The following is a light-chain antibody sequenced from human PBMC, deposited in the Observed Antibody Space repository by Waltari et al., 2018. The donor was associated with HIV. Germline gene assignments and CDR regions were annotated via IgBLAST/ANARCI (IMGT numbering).Light chain of an antibody. V-gene: IGLV1-44*01. CDR1: NSDIGIHP. J-gene: IGLJ2*01. CDR3: ASWDDSLKGVI. CDR2: STN. Sequence: QSVLTQPPSESLTPGQSVPISCSISNSDIGIHPVSWYQQLPETAPKLLIKSTNQRPSGVPDRFSASKSGTSASLAISGLQSDDESEYYCASWDDSLKGVIFGGGTTLTVV.